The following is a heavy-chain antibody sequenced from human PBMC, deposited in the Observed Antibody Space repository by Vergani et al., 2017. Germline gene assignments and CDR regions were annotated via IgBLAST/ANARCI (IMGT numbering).Heavy chain of an antibody. Sequence: QVQLQESGPGLVKPSETLSLTCTVYGGSISSYYWSWIRQPPGKGLEWIGYIYYSGSTNYNPSLKSRVTISVDKSKNQFALKLSSVTAADTAVYYCARGARYSGYSYGLWGQGTLVTVSS. CDR1: GGSISSYY. CDR2: IYYSGST. V-gene: IGHV4-59*01. D-gene: IGHD5-18*01. CDR3: ARGARYSGYSYGL. J-gene: IGHJ4*02.